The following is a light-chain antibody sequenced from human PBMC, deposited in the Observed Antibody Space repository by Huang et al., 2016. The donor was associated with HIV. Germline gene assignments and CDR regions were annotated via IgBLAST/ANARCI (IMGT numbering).Light chain of an antibody. CDR1: QSVSSY. V-gene: IGKV3-11*01. CDR3: QQRSNWPPLT. Sequence: EIVLTQSPATLSSSPGERATLPGRASQSVSSYLAWYQEKPGQAPRLRIYDASNRATGIPARFSGSGSGTDFTLTISSLEPEDFAVYYCQQRSNWPPLTFGGGTKVEIK. J-gene: IGKJ4*01. CDR2: DAS.